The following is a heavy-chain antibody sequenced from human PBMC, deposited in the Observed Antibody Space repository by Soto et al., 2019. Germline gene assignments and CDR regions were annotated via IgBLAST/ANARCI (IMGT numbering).Heavy chain of an antibody. J-gene: IGHJ4*02. V-gene: IGHV3-7*01. CDR1: GFTFSSYW. D-gene: IGHD4-17*01. CDR3: ARARGYGDYVSDY. Sequence: EVQLVESGGGLVQPGGSLRLSCAASGFTFSSYWMSWVRQAPGKGLEWVANIQQDGSEKYYVDSVKGRFTISRDNAKNSLYLQMNSLRAEDTAVYYCARARGYGDYVSDYWGQGTLVTVSS. CDR2: IQQDGSEK.